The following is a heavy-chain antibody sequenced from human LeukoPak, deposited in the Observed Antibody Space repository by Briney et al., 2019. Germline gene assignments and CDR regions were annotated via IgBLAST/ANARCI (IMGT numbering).Heavy chain of an antibody. Sequence: PGGSLRLSCAASGFTFSSYAMHWVRQAPGKGLEWVAVISYDGSNKYYADSVKGRFTISRDNSKNTLYPQMNSLRAEDTAVYYCASYDSSGYYYRRFDYWGQGTLVTVSS. CDR1: GFTFSSYA. D-gene: IGHD3-22*01. V-gene: IGHV3-30-3*01. J-gene: IGHJ4*02. CDR2: ISYDGSNK. CDR3: ASYDSSGYYYRRFDY.